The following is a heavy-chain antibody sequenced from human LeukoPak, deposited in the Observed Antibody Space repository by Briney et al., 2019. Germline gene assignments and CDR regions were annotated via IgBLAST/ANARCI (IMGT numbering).Heavy chain of an antibody. CDR2: VYPDDSDT. Sequence: PGESLKISCKGSAYKFSNYWIAWVRQMPGEGLEWMGTVYPDDSDTRYSPSFQGQVTISADKSISTAYLQWSSLKASDTAMYYCARRRTGTTGSDWFDPWGQGTLVTVSS. J-gene: IGHJ5*02. D-gene: IGHD1-7*01. CDR3: ARRRTGTTGSDWFDP. V-gene: IGHV5-51*01. CDR1: AYKFSNYW.